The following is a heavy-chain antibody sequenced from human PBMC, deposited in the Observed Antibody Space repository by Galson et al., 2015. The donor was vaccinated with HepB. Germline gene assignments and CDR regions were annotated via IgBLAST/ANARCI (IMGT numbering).Heavy chain of an antibody. J-gene: IGHJ4*02. D-gene: IGHD6-19*01. CDR3: AREAVAGGFDH. CDR1: GFSLNTSGIC. CDR2: IDWADDK. V-gene: IGHV2-70*01. Sequence: PALVKPTQTLTLTCTFSGFSLNTSGICVNWIRQPPGKALEWLALIDWADDKYYSTSLRTRLTISKDTSRNQVVLTMTNMDPVDTATYYCAREAVAGGFDHWGQGALVAVSS.